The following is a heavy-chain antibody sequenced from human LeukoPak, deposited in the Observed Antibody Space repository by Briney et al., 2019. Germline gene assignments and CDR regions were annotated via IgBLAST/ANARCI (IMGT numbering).Heavy chain of an antibody. Sequence: GASVKVSCKASGYTFTGYYMHWVRQAPGQGLEWMGGITPIFGKANNAQKFQGRVTITTDASTSTAYMELSSLRSEDTAVYYCARHGGITIFGVAQTGGAFDIWGQGTMVTVSS. CDR1: GYTFTGYY. J-gene: IGHJ3*02. D-gene: IGHD3-3*01. CDR3: ARHGGITIFGVAQTGGAFDI. CDR2: ITPIFGKA. V-gene: IGHV1-69*05.